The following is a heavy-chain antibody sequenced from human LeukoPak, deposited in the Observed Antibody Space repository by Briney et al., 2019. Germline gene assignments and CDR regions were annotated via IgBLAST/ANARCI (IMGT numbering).Heavy chain of an antibody. V-gene: IGHV3-21*01. CDR1: GFTFSSHS. D-gene: IGHD6-13*01. CDR3: AKANSSSWYPYFDY. J-gene: IGHJ4*02. CDR2: ISSSSSYI. Sequence: PGGSLRLSCAASGFTFSSHSMNWVRQAPGKGLEWVSSISSSSSYIYYANSVKGRFTISRDNAKNSLYLQMNSLRAEDTAVYYCAKANSSSWYPYFDYWGQGTLVTVSS.